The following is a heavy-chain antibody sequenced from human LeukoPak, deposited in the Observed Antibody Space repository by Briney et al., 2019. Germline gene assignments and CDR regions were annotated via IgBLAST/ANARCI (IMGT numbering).Heavy chain of an antibody. CDR1: GFTFSSYW. CDR3: ARYVFRNYYDSSGYYLDY. Sequence: PGGSLRLSCAASGFTFSSYWMSWVRQAPGKGLEWIGEIYHSGSTNYNPSLKSRVTISVDKSKNQFSLKLSSVTAADTAVYYCARYVFRNYYDSSGYYLDYWGQGTLVTVSS. D-gene: IGHD3-22*01. J-gene: IGHJ4*02. V-gene: IGHV4-4*02. CDR2: IYHSGST.